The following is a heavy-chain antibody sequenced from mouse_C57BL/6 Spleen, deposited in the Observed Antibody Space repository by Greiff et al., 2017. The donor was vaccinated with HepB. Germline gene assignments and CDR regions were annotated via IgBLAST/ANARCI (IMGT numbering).Heavy chain of an antibody. CDR1: GYTFTSYW. J-gene: IGHJ2*01. V-gene: IGHV1-52*01. D-gene: IGHD4-1*02. Sequence: VQLQQPGAELVRPGSSVKLSCKASGYTFTSYWMHWVKQRPIQGLEWIGNIDPSDSETHYNQKFKDKATLTVDKSSSTAYMQLSSLTSEDSAVYYCARSPPTVYFDYWGQGTTLTVSS. CDR3: ARSPPTVYFDY. CDR2: IDPSDSET.